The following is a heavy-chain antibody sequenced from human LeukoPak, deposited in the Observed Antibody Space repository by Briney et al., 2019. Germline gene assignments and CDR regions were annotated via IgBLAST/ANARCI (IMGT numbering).Heavy chain of an antibody. CDR3: AKAMISGYTIYWYFDL. J-gene: IGHJ2*01. Sequence: SSETLSLTCSVSGYSISSGYYWGWIRQPPGKGLEWIANIFHSGSTYYNPSLKSRVTISVDTSKNQFSLNLSSVTAADTAVYYCAKAMISGYTIYWYFDLWGRGTLVTVSS. CDR2: IFHSGST. D-gene: IGHD3-22*01. V-gene: IGHV4-38-2*02. CDR1: GYSISSGYY.